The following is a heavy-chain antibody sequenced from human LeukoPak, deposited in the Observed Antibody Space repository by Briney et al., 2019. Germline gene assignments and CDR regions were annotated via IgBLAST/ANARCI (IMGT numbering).Heavy chain of an antibody. Sequence: GGSLKLSCAASGFTLSSYAMSWVRQAPGKGLEWVSVISGSGGSTYYADSVKGRFTISRDNSKNTLYLQMNSLRAEDTAVYYCAKAAGSLPDIAPGESWFDPWGQGTLVTVSS. CDR1: GFTLSSYA. V-gene: IGHV3-23*01. D-gene: IGHD5-12*01. CDR2: ISGSGGST. J-gene: IGHJ5*02. CDR3: AKAAGSLPDIAPGESWFDP.